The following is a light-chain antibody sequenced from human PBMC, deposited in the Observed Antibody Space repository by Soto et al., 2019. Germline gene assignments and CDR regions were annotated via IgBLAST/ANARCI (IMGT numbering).Light chain of an antibody. J-gene: IGKJ1*01. V-gene: IGKV3-20*01. Sequence: EMVLTQSPGTLSLSPGERATHSCRASQSVSNNYLAWYQQKPGQAPRLLIYGASNRATGIPDRFSGSGSGTDFTLTISRLEPEDFAVYYCQQDGSSGTFGQGTKVDIK. CDR3: QQDGSSGT. CDR2: GAS. CDR1: QSVSNNY.